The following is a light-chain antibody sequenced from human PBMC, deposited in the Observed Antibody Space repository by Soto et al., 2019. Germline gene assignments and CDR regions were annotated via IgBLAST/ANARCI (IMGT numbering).Light chain of an antibody. J-gene: IGLJ2*01. CDR2: DVT. CDR1: STDVGDFNY. V-gene: IGLV2-14*03. CDR3: SSYSSSTTHVV. Sequence: QSALTQPASVSGSPGRSVTISCTGTSTDVGDFNYVSWYQHLPGRAPKLIIYDVTNRPSGISYRFSASKSGRTASLTISGLQAEDEGDYYCSSYSSSTTHVVFGGRTQLTVL.